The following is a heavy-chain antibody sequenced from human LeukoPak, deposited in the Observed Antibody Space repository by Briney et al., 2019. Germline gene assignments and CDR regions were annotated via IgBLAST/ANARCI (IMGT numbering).Heavy chain of an antibody. CDR1: GFTVSNNY. D-gene: IGHD3-3*01. V-gene: IGHV3-53*01. CDR2: ISSGGNT. CDR3: AKQSNDFWDGYSAPPGYGMDV. J-gene: IGHJ6*02. Sequence: PGGSLRLSCAASGFTVSNNYMNWVRQAPGKGPEWVSLISSGGNTYYSDSVKGRFTISRDNSKNTLYLQMNSLRAEDTAVYYCAKQSNDFWDGYSAPPGYGMDVWGQGTTVTVSS.